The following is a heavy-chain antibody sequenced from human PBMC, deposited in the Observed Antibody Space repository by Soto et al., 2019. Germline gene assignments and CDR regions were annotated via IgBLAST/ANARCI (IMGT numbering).Heavy chain of an antibody. CDR1: GGTFSSYA. V-gene: IGHV1-69*05. Sequence: QVQLVQSGAEVKKPGSSVKVSCKASGGTFSSYAISWVRQAPGQGLEWMGGIIPIFGTANYAQKFQGRVXXXAXXXXXXXXXXXXXXXXXXXXXXXXXXXXXFWXGYXXXGMDVWGQGTTVTVSS. CDR2: IIPIFGTA. CDR3: XXXXXFWXGYXXXGMDV. D-gene: IGHD3-3*01. J-gene: IGHJ6*02.